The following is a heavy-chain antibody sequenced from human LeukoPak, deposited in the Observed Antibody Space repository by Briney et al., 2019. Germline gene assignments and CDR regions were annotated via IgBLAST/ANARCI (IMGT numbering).Heavy chain of an antibody. CDR2: ITSSSST. CDR1: GFTFSSYS. V-gene: IGHV3-21*01. CDR3: ARDRGQLVIPFFFDY. Sequence: PGGSLRLSCAASGFTFSSYSMNWVRQAPGKGLEWVSSITSSSSTYITHSLKGRFTISRDNAKNSLFLQMSSLRDEDTAVYYCARDRGQLVIPFFFDYWGQGILVTVSS. D-gene: IGHD3-9*01. J-gene: IGHJ4*02.